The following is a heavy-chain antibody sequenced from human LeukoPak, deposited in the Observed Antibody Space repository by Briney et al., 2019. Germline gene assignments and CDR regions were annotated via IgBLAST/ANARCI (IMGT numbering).Heavy chain of an antibody. CDR3: ARGPTRANSTDY. CDR1: GFTFNTHW. Sequence: PGGSLRLSCTASGFTFNTHWMGWVRQAPGKGLEWVADIKEDGSDKYSVDSVKGRFTISRDNAKNSLYLQMNSLRAEDTAVYYCARGPTRANSTDYWGQGALVTVSS. J-gene: IGHJ4*02. CDR2: IKEDGSDK. D-gene: IGHD2/OR15-2a*01. V-gene: IGHV3-7*01.